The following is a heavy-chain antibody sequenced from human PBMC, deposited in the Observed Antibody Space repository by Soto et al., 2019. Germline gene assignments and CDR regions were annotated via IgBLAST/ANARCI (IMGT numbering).Heavy chain of an antibody. CDR3: AREGLEDIVVVPAADYYYYYGMDV. V-gene: IGHV1-69*13. CDR1: GGTFSSYA. D-gene: IGHD2-2*01. Sequence: SVKVSCKASGGTFSSYAISWVRQAPGQGLEWMGGIIPIFGTANYAQKFQGRVTITADESTSTAYKELSSLRSEDTAVYYCAREGLEDIVVVPAADYYYYYGMDVWGQGTTVTVSS. J-gene: IGHJ6*02. CDR2: IIPIFGTA.